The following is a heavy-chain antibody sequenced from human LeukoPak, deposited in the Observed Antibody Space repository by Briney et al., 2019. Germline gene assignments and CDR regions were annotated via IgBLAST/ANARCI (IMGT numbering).Heavy chain of an antibody. V-gene: IGHV3-21*01. D-gene: IGHD4-17*01. CDR1: GFTFSSYS. J-gene: IGHJ4*02. CDR2: ISSSSSYI. Sequence: GGSLRLSCAASGFTFSSYSMNWVRQAPGKGLEWVSPISSSSSYIYYADSVKGRFTISRDNAKNSLYLQMNSLRAEDTAVYYCARDGSDYGDYLYYFDYWGQGTLVTVSS. CDR3: ARDGSDYGDYLYYFDY.